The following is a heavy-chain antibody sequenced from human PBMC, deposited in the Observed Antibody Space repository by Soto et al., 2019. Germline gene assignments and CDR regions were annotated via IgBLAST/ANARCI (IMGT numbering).Heavy chain of an antibody. D-gene: IGHD3-10*01. CDR2: INHSGST. CDR3: ASRPWGITMVRGFTDY. CDR1: GWSFSGYY. V-gene: IGHV4-34*01. Sequence: SETLSLTCAVYGWSFSGYYWSWIRQPPGKGLEWIGEINHSGSTNSNPSLKSRVTISVDTSKNQFSLKLSSVTAADTAVYYCASRPWGITMVRGFTDYWGQGTLVTVSS. J-gene: IGHJ4*02.